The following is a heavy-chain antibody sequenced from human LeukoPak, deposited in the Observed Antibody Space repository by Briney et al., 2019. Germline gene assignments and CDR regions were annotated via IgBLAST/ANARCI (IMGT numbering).Heavy chain of an antibody. CDR2: IYYSGST. CDR3: ARPYNSGWYGSFDI. V-gene: IGHV4-39*01. CDR1: GGSISSSSYY. J-gene: IGHJ3*02. D-gene: IGHD6-19*01. Sequence: SETLSLTCTVSGGSISSSSYYWGWIRQPPGKGLEWIGSIYYSGSTYYNPSLKSRVTISVDTSKNQFSLKLSSVTAADMAVYYCARPYNSGWYGSFDIWGQGTMVTVSS.